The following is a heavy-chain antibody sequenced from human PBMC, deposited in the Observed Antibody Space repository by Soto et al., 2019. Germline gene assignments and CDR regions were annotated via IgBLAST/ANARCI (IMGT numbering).Heavy chain of an antibody. CDR1: GFTFSNAW. J-gene: IGHJ4*02. CDR3: ARDPLGP. CDR2: ISTSSSTI. V-gene: IGHV3-48*01. Sequence: GGSLRLSCAASGFTFSNAWMNWVRQAPGKGLEWVAYISTSSSTIYYTDSVKGRFIISRDKATNSLYLQMNSLRAEDTAVYYCARDPLGPWGQGTLVTVSS. D-gene: IGHD7-27*01.